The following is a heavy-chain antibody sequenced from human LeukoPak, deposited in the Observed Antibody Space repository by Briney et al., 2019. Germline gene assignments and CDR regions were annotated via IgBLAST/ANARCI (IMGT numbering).Heavy chain of an antibody. CDR2: IIPILGIA. Sequence: SVKASCKASGGTFSSYAISWVRQAPGQGLEWMGRIIPILGIANYAQKFQGRVTITADKSTSTAYMELSSLRSEDTAVYYCARGRIAVAGSFDYWGQGTLVTVSS. V-gene: IGHV1-69*04. J-gene: IGHJ4*02. D-gene: IGHD6-19*01. CDR3: ARGRIAVAGSFDY. CDR1: GGTFSSYA.